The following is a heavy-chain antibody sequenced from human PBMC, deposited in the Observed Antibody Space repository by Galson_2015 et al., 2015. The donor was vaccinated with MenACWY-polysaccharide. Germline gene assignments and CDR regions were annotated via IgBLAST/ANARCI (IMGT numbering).Heavy chain of an antibody. V-gene: IGHV1-69*04. CDR1: GGTFSTYA. Sequence: SVKVSCKASGGTFSTYAIAWVRQAPGQGLEWMGRIIPMINTAKYAQKFQDRVTITADTSTSTAYMELESLRSEDTAVYYYVRVDCDNGNYCWFDPWGQGTLVTVSS. D-gene: IGHD3-22*01. CDR3: VRVDCDNGNYCWFDP. J-gene: IGHJ5*02. CDR2: IIPMINTA.